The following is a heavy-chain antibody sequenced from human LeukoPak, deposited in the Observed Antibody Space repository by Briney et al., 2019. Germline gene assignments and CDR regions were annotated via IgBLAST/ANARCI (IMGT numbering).Heavy chain of an antibody. V-gene: IGHV4-4*07. CDR3: AQGEGSSHQRGAFR. CDR2: IYSTGST. J-gene: IGHJ4*02. CDR1: GDSISSYY. D-gene: IGHD6-13*01. Sequence: SETLSLTCTVSGDSISSYYWSWIRQPAGKGLEWIRHIYSTGSTNYNPSLESRLSMSVDTSKNQFSLRLSSVTAADTAVYYCAQGEGSSHQRGAFRWGQGTLVTVSS.